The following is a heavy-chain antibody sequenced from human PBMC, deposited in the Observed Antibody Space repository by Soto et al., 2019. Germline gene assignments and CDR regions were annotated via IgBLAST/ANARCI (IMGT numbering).Heavy chain of an antibody. J-gene: IGHJ4*02. CDR3: ARGHSSGWFYFDY. CDR1: GFTFSSYA. CDR2: ISSDGSNK. V-gene: IGHV3-30*04. Sequence: QVQLVESGGGVVQPGRSLRLSCAASGFTFSSYAIHWVRQAPGKGLEWVAVISSDGSNKVYADSVKGRFTISRDNSTNTLYLQMYSLRPEDTAVYYCARGHSSGWFYFDYWGQGTLVTVSS. D-gene: IGHD6-19*01.